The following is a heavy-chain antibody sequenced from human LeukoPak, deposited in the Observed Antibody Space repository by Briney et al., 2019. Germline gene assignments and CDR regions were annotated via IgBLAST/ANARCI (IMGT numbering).Heavy chain of an antibody. CDR3: AKATGGWPKFDY. CDR2: ISESSNTM. Sequence: GGSLRLSCAASGFIFSSHRMNWVRQAPGKGLEWVSYISESSNTMYYADSVKGRFAISRDNAQNSLYLQMNSLRAEDTAVFYCAKATGGWPKFDYWGQGTLVTVSS. CDR1: GFIFSSHR. V-gene: IGHV3-48*04. D-gene: IGHD6-19*01. J-gene: IGHJ4*02.